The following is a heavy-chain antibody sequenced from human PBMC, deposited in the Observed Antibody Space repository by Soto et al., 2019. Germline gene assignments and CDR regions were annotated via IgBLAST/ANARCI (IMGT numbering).Heavy chain of an antibody. D-gene: IGHD3-9*01. Sequence: QVRLLKSGPEVQRPGASTNISCQASGYHFTGSNLHWLRRAPGQAPQWMGMINPDSGSTTYAQTFQGRVAMTTDRSTDTVHLGLDRLTSADSATYYFAKQFCDDSNCHCYFDFWGQGTSVTVS. V-gene: IGHV1-2*02. CDR2: INPDSGST. J-gene: IGHJ4*02. CDR3: AKQFCDDSNCHCYFDF. CDR1: GYHFTGSN.